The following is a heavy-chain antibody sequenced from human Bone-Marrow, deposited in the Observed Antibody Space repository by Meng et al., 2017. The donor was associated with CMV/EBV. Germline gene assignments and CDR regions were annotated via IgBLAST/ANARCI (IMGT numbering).Heavy chain of an antibody. J-gene: IGHJ4*02. D-gene: IGHD2-2*01. Sequence: GESLKISCAASGFTFSSYGMHWVRQAPGKGLEWVAVIWYDGSNKYYADSVKGRLTISRDNSKNTLYLQMNSLRAEDTAVYYCAKGPRYCSSTSCLQIDYWGQGTRVTGSS. CDR3: AKGPRYCSSTSCLQIDY. CDR2: IWYDGSNK. CDR1: GFTFSSYG. V-gene: IGHV3-33*06.